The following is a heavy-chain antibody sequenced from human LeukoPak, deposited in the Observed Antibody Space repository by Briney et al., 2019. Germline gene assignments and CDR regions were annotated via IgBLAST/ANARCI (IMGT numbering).Heavy chain of an antibody. CDR2: LSLDGRNH. J-gene: IGHJ4*02. CDR1: GLTFN. D-gene: IGHD3-10*01. CDR3: ARESGSGSYYHY. V-gene: IGHV3-30*03. Sequence: GRSLRLSCVASGLTFNIHWLRQAPGKGLEWVSVLSLDGRNHYYADSVKGRFTISRDNSKNTLFLQMNGLRLEDTAVYYCARESGSGSYYHYWGQGTLVTVSS.